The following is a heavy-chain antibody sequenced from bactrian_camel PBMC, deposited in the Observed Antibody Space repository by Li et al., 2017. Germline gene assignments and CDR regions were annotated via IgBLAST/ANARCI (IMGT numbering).Heavy chain of an antibody. V-gene: IGHV3S6*01. Sequence: QLVESGGGLVRPGGSLRLSCAASGFAFNESRMSWVRQVPGKELEWVSSSYRDGTKAWYSDSVKGRFTISRDSAKNTLYLQLNSLKTEDTAMYYCATRVTTDWGCGHKWWGQGTQVTVS. CDR2: SYRDGTKA. J-gene: IGHJ4*01. D-gene: IGHD5*01. CDR1: GFAFNESR. CDR3: ATRVTTDWGCGHKW.